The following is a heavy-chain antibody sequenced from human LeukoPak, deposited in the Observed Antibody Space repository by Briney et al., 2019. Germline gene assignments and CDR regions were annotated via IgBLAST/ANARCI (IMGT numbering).Heavy chain of an antibody. J-gene: IGHJ4*02. CDR1: GGSISSSSYY. D-gene: IGHD4-17*01. V-gene: IGHV4-39*01. CDR2: IYYSGST. CDR3: AGSLNDYGDYGIGY. Sequence: SETLSLTCTVSGGSISSSSYYWGWIRQPPGKGLEWIGGIYYSGSTYYNPSFKSRVTISVDTSKNQFSLKLSSVTAADTAVYYCAGSLNDYGDYGIGYWGQGTLVTVSS.